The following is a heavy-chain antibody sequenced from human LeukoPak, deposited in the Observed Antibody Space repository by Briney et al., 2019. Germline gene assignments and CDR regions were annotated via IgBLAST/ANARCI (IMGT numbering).Heavy chain of an antibody. CDR3: ARVYEIWYAFDY. CDR1: GFTFSSYG. V-gene: IGHV3-33*01. J-gene: IGHJ4*02. D-gene: IGHD3-9*01. Sequence: GGSLRLSCAASGFTFSSYGMHWVRQAPGKGLEWVAVIWYDGSNKYYADSVKGRFTISRDNAKNSLYLQMNSLRAEDTAVYYCARVYEIWYAFDYWAREPWSPSPQ. CDR2: IWYDGSNK.